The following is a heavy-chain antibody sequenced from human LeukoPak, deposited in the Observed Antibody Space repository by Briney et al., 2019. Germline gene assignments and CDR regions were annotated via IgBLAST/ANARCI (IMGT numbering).Heavy chain of an antibody. CDR3: AREGVRFLEWLTN. J-gene: IGHJ4*02. D-gene: IGHD3-3*01. CDR1: GYTFTGYY. V-gene: IGHV1-2*02. Sequence: ASVKVSCKASGYTFTGYYMHWVRQAPGQGLEWMGWINPNSGGTNYAQKFQGRVTMTGDTSISTAYMELSRLRSDDTAVYYCAREGVRFLEWLTNWGQGTLVTVSS. CDR2: INPNSGGT.